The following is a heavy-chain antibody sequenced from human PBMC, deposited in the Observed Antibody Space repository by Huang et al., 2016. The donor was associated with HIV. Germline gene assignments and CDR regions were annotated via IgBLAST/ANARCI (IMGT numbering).Heavy chain of an antibody. CDR2: RSYDAKTK. D-gene: IGHD6-13*01. J-gene: IGHJ4*02. CDR3: AKGGSAAAVLDF. CDR1: GFTFSSYG. V-gene: IGHV3-30*18. Sequence: QVQLVESGGGVVQPGRSLRISCAASGFTFSSYGMNWVRQAPGKGLAGVEVRSYDAKTKYYAESVKGRFSSSRDKSKTTVYLQLNSLRVEDTAVYYCAKGGSAAAVLDFWGQGTLVTVSS.